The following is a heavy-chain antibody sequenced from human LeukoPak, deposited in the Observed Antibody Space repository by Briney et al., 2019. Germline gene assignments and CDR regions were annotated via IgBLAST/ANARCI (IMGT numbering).Heavy chain of an antibody. CDR3: ARDHRYCSSTSCFYYFDY. V-gene: IGHV4-59*01. Sequence: SETLSLTCTVSGGSISSYYWSWIRQPPGKGLEWIGYIYYSGSTNYNPSLKSRVTISADASKNQFSLKLSSVTAADTAVYYCARDHRYCSSTSCFYYFDYWGQGTLVTVSS. CDR1: GGSISSYY. CDR2: IYYSGST. J-gene: IGHJ4*02. D-gene: IGHD2-2*01.